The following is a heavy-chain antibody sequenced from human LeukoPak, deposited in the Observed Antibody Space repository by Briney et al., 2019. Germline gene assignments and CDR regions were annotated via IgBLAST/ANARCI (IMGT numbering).Heavy chain of an antibody. J-gene: IGHJ4*02. Sequence: ASVKVSCKASGYTFTSYGISWVRQAPGQGLQWMGWISAYNGNTNYVQKLQGRLTMTTDTSTSTAYMELRSLRSDDTAVYYCARGGRYCSSTSCYFLYWGQGTLVTVSS. V-gene: IGHV1-18*01. D-gene: IGHD2-2*01. CDR1: GYTFTSYG. CDR2: ISAYNGNT. CDR3: ARGGRYCSSTSCYFLY.